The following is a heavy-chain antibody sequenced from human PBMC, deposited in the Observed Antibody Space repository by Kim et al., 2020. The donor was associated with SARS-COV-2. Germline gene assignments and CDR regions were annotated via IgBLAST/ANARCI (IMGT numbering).Heavy chain of an antibody. D-gene: IGHD5-18*01. CDR1: GVTFSSYW. V-gene: IGHV3-74*03. Sequence: GGSLRLSCGASGVTFSSYWMHWVRQVPGKGLVWVSRISTDGITTEYADSVKGRFTISRDNAKNTLSLQMNSLTVEDTAVYYCARGGTGNTYGYGDYWGQGTLVTVSS. CDR2: ISTDGITT. J-gene: IGHJ4*02. CDR3: ARGGTGNTYGYGDY.